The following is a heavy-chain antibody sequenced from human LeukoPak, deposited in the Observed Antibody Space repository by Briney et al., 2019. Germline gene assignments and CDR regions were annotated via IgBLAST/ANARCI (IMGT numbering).Heavy chain of an antibody. D-gene: IGHD2-21*01. V-gene: IGHV3-21*01. J-gene: IGHJ2*01. CDR2: ISSSSSYI. CDR3: ARVGDYWYFDL. Sequence: GGSLRLSCAASGFSLSTYSMNWVRQAPGKGLEWVSFISSSSSYIYYADSVKGRFTISRDNAKNSLYLQMNSLRAEDTAVYYCARVGDYWYFDLWGRGTLVTVSS. CDR1: GFSLSTYS.